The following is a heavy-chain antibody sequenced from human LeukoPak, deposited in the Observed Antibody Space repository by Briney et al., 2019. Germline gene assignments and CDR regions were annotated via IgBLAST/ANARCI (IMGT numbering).Heavy chain of an antibody. V-gene: IGHV3-49*03. Sequence: GGSLRLSCTASGFTFGDYAVTWFRQAPGKGLEWTAFTRTKAHGGTTEYAASVKGRFTISRDDSETIAYLQMNSLKTEDTAMYYCARTYYFESSGWKPDYWGQGTLVTVSS. CDR1: GFTFGDYA. CDR3: ARTYYFESSGWKPDY. D-gene: IGHD3-22*01. J-gene: IGHJ4*02. CDR2: TRTKAHGGTT.